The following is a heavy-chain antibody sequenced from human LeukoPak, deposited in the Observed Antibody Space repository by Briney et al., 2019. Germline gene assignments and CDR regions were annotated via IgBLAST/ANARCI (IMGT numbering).Heavy chain of an antibody. V-gene: IGHV4-4*07. CDR3: ARESSGWYHDY. J-gene: IGHJ4*02. D-gene: IGHD6-19*01. Sequence: SETLSLTCIVSGGSISIYYWSWIRQPAGKGLEWVWRIYTSGSTSYNPSLKSRVTMSVDTSKTQFSLTLSSVSAADTAVYYCARESSGWYHDYWGQGTLVTVSS. CDR1: GGSISIYY. CDR2: IYTSGST.